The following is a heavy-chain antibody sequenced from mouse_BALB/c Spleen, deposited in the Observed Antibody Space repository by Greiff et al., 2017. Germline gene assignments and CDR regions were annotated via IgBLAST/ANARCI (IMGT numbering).Heavy chain of an antibody. V-gene: IGHV1S127*01. CDR1: GYSFTSYW. D-gene: IGHD1-1*01. CDR2: IDPSDSET. J-gene: IGHJ4*01. CDR3: ARDHYGSGYAMDY. Sequence: QVQLQQSGPQLVRPGASVKISCKASGYSFTSYWMHWVKQRPGQGLEWIGMIDPSDSETRLNQKFKDKATLTVDKSSSTAYMQLSSPTSEDSAVYYCARDHYGSGYAMDYWGQGTSVTVSS.